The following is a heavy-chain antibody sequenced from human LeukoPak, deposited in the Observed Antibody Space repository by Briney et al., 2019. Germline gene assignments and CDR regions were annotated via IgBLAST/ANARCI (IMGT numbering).Heavy chain of an antibody. CDR2: INAGNGNT. J-gene: IGHJ3*02. D-gene: IGHD3-10*01. CDR3: ARDPRNYYGSGSYSGAFDI. Sequence: ASVKVSCKASGYTFTSYAMHWVRQAPGQRLELMGWINAGNGNTKYSQKFQGRVTITRDTSASTAYMELSSLRSEDTAVYYCARDPRNYYGSGSYSGAFDIWGQGTMVTVSS. V-gene: IGHV1-3*01. CDR1: GYTFTSYA.